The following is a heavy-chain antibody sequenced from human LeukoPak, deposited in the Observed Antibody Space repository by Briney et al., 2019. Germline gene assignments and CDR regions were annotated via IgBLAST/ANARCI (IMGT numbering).Heavy chain of an antibody. D-gene: IGHD5-18*01. CDR1: GFTFSSFE. CDR3: ARDRIGYSYGIDH. Sequence: GGPLRLSCAASGFTFSSFEMNWVRQAPGKGPEWVSYIRSSGSTTYYADSVKGRFTISRDNAKSSVYLQMNSLRDEDTAIYYCARDRIGYSYGIDHWGQGTLVTVSS. J-gene: IGHJ4*02. V-gene: IGHV3-48*03. CDR2: IRSSGSTT.